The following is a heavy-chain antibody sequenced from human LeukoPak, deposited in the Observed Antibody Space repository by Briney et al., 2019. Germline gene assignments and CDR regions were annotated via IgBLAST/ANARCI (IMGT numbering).Heavy chain of an antibody. Sequence: TGGSLRLSCAASGFTFSGYAIHWVRQAPGKGLEWVAVISYDGSNEYYADSVKGRFTISRDNAQNSLYLQMNSLRAEDTAVYYCAREIGWFFDYWGQGTLVTVSS. CDR3: AREIGWFFDY. V-gene: IGHV3-30-3*01. CDR1: GFTFSGYA. CDR2: ISYDGSNE. J-gene: IGHJ4*02. D-gene: IGHD6-19*01.